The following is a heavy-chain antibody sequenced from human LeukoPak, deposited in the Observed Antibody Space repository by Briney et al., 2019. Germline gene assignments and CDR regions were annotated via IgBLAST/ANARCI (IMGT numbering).Heavy chain of an antibody. Sequence: SETLSLTCAVYGGSFSGYYWSWIRRPPGKGLRWIGEINHSAWTNYNPSLKSRVTISLDTSKNQFSLKLSSVTAADTAVYYCARVVVAATDWFDPWGLGTLVTVSS. D-gene: IGHD2-15*01. CDR2: INHSAWT. J-gene: IGHJ5*02. CDR1: GGSFSGYY. V-gene: IGHV4-34*01. CDR3: ARVVVAATDWFDP.